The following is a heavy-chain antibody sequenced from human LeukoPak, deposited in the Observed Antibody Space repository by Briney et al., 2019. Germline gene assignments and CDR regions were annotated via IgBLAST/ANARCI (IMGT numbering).Heavy chain of an antibody. CDR1: GGSISSGGYY. V-gene: IGHV4-31*03. CDR2: IYYSGST. D-gene: IGHD3-22*01. CDR3: ARVSMIVVVHHAFDI. J-gene: IGHJ3*02. Sequence: SETLSLTCTVSGGSISSGGYYWSWIRQHPGKGLEWIGYIYYSGSTYSNPSLKSRVTISVDTSKNQFSLKLGSVTAADTAVYYCARVSMIVVVHHAFDIWGQGTMVTVSS.